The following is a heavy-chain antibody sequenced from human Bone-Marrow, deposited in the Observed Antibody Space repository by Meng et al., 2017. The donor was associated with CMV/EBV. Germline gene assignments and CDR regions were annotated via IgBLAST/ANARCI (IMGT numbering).Heavy chain of an antibody. Sequence: ASVKVACKASGYTFTGYYMHWVRQAPGQGLEWMGWINPNSGGTNYAQKFQGRVTMTRDTSISTAYMELSRLRSDDTAVYYCARGDPLWLRFLEWFLDYWGQGTLVTVPS. CDR1: GYTFTGYY. J-gene: IGHJ4*02. CDR2: INPNSGGT. CDR3: ARGDPLWLRFLEWFLDY. D-gene: IGHD3-3*01. V-gene: IGHV1-2*02.